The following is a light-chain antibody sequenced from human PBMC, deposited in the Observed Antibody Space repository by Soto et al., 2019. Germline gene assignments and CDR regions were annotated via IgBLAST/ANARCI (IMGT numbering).Light chain of an antibody. J-gene: IGLJ3*02. Sequence: QPVLTQSPSASASLGASVKLTCTLSSGYSSYAIAWLQQQPEKGPRNLMKLNSDGSHTKGDGIPDRFSGSRSGTERYLTMSSLQSEDEAAYYCQTWGAGIWVFGGGTKLTVL. CDR2: LNSDGSH. CDR1: SGYSSYA. CDR3: QTWGAGIWV. V-gene: IGLV4-69*01.